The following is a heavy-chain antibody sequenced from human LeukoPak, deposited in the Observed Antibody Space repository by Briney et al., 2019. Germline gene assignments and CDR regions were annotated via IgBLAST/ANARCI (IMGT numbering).Heavy chain of an antibody. D-gene: IGHD3-10*01. V-gene: IGHV4-34*01. CDR1: GGSISSYY. CDR3: ARLPSVRGQTLPRGAFDI. Sequence: PSETLSLTCTVSGGSISSYYWSWIRQPPGKGLEWIGEINHSGSTNYNPSLKSRVTISVDTSKNQFSLKLSSVTAADTAVYYCARLPSVRGQTLPRGAFDIWGQGTMVTVSS. J-gene: IGHJ3*02. CDR2: INHSGST.